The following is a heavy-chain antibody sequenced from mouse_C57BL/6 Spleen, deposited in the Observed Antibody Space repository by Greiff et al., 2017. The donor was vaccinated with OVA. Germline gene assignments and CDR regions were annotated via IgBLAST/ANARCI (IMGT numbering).Heavy chain of an antibody. CDR3: AREEDYYYGSYAMDY. CDR1: GFTFSDYG. J-gene: IGHJ4*01. D-gene: IGHD1-1*01. CDR2: ISSGSSTI. Sequence: EVHLVESGGGLVKPGGSLKLSCAASGFTFSDYGMHWVRQAPEKGLEWVAYISSGSSTIYYADTVKGRFTISRDNAKNTLFLQMTSLRSEDTAMYYCAREEDYYYGSYAMDYWGQGTSVTVSS. V-gene: IGHV5-17*01.